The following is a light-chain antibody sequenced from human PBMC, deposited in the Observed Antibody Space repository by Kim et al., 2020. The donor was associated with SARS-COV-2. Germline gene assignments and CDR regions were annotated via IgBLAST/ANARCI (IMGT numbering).Light chain of an antibody. J-gene: IGLJ3*02. CDR3: QSADSSGTWV. V-gene: IGLV3-25*03. CDR1: ALPKQY. CDR2: KDS. Sequence: VSPGQTARITCSGDALPKQYAYWYQQKPGQAPVLLIYKDSERPSGIPARFSGSSSGTTVTLTISGVQAEDESDYYCQSADSSGTWVFGGGTQLTVL.